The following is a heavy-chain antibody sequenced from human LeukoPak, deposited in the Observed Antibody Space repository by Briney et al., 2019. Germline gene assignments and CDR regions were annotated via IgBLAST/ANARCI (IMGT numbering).Heavy chain of an antibody. CDR3: AKSIFGVVIAGYYFDY. CDR2: ISGSGGST. CDR1: GFTFSSYA. Sequence: LSGGSLRLSCAASGFTFSSYAMSWVRQAPGKGLEWVSAISGSGGSTYYADSVKGRFTISRDNSKNTLYLQMNSLRAEDTAVYYCAKSIFGVVIAGYYFDYWGQGTLVTVSS. D-gene: IGHD3-3*01. J-gene: IGHJ4*02. V-gene: IGHV3-23*01.